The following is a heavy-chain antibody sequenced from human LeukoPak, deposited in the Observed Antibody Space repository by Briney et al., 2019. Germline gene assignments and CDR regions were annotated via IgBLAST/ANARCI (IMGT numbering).Heavy chain of an antibody. J-gene: IGHJ5*02. Sequence: SETLSLTCTVSGGSISSSSYYWGWIRQPPGKGLEWIGSIYYSGSTYYNPSLKSRVTISVDTSKNQFSLKLSSVTAADTAVYYCARGSSSGWYGGWYDPWGQGTLVTVSS. CDR1: GGSISSSSYY. V-gene: IGHV4-39*01. CDR2: IYYSGST. CDR3: ARGSSSGWYGGWYDP. D-gene: IGHD6-19*01.